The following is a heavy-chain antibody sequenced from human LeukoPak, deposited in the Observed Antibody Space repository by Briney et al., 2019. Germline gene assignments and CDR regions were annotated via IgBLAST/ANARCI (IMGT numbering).Heavy chain of an antibody. J-gene: IGHJ4*02. D-gene: IGHD2-15*01. CDR2: IYYSGST. V-gene: IGHV4-39*07. CDR3: ASIAYCSGGSCSDY. Sequence: SETLSLTCTVSGGSISSSSYYWGWIRQPPGKGLEWIGSIYYSGSTYYNPSLKSRATISVDTSKNQFSLKLSSVTAADTAVYYCASIAYCSGGSCSDYWGQGTLVTVSS. CDR1: GGSISSSSYY.